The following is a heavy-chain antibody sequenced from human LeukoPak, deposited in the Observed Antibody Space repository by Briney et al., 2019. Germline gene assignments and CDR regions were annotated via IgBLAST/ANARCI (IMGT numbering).Heavy chain of an antibody. D-gene: IGHD1-14*01. CDR2: ISDRGTYI. CDR3: AKVGYLGWVREAEGEPEYYFDY. V-gene: IGHV3-21*04. J-gene: IGHJ4*02. CDR1: GFTFSTYS. Sequence: PGGSLRLSCTASGFTFSTYSMNWVRQAPGKGLEWVASISDRGTYIYYADSVKGRFTISRDNAKNSLYLQMNSLRAEDTAVYYCAKVGYLGWVREAEGEPEYYFDYWGQGTLVTVSS.